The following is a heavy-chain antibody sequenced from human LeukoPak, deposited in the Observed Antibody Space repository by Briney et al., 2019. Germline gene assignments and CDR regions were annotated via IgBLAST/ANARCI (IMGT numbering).Heavy chain of an antibody. CDR3: AREAYKEIDY. Sequence: SETLSLTCAVYGGSFSGYYWSWIRQPPGKGLEWIGEINHSGSTNYNPSLKGRITISVDTSKNQFSLKLSSVTAADTAVYYCAREAYKEIDYWGQGNLVTVSS. CDR1: GGSFSGYY. CDR2: INHSGST. J-gene: IGHJ4*02. V-gene: IGHV4-34*01. D-gene: IGHD5-24*01.